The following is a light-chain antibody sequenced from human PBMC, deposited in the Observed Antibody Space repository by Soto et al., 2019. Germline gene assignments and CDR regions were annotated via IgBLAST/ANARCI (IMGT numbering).Light chain of an antibody. CDR3: QHYNNWPPYT. Sequence: EIGMTQSPATLSLSPGERATLSCRASQSVNSDLAWYQQKPGQAPRLLNYDASTRAAGVPARVTGSGSETEFTLTISSLQSEDYAVYYCQHYNNWPPYTFGQGTKLEIK. V-gene: IGKV3-15*01. CDR2: DAS. J-gene: IGKJ2*01. CDR1: QSVNSD.